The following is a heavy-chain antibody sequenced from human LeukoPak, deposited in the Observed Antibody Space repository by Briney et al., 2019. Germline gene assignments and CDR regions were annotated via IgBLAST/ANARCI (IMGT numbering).Heavy chain of an antibody. V-gene: IGHV1-69-2*01. Sequence: ASVKVSCKASGYTLTDYYMHWVRQAPGKGLEWMGRADPEDGEAIYAAKFQGRVTITADTSIDTVYMELSSLRSEDTAVYYCVTPTREKTVAAVYLSWGQGTRSPSPQ. J-gene: IGHJ5*02. D-gene: IGHD2-15*01. CDR3: VTPTREKTVAAVYLS. CDR2: ADPEDGEA. CDR1: GYTLTDYY.